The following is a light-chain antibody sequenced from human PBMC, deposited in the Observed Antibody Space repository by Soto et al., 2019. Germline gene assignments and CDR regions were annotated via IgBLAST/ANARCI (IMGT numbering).Light chain of an antibody. CDR1: SSDVGGYNY. J-gene: IGLJ3*02. CDR3: SSYTSSSTVGV. Sequence: QSALTQPASVSGSPGQSITISCTGTSSDVGGYNYVSWYQQYPGKAPKLVIYEVSNRPSGVSNRFSGSKSGNTASLTISGLQAEDEADYYCSSYTSSSTVGVFGGGTQLTVL. CDR2: EVS. V-gene: IGLV2-14*01.